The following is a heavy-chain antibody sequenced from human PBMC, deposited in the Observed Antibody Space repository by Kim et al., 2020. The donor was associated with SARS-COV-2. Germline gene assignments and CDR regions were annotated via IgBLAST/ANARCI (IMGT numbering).Heavy chain of an antibody. CDR3: ATHRGRLYDFWSGPGWFDP. J-gene: IGHJ5*02. CDR2: IYYTGST. CDR1: GGSISSGGYY. Sequence: TLSLTCTVSGGSISSGGYYWTWIRQHPGKGLEWIGYIYYTGSTYYNPSLKSRVTISADTSKNQFSLKLTSVTAADTAVYYCATHRGRLYDFWSGPGWFDPWCQGNMVTVSS. D-gene: IGHD3-3*01. V-gene: IGHV4-31*03.